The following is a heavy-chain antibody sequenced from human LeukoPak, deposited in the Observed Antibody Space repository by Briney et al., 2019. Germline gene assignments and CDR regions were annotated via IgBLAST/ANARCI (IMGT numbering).Heavy chain of an antibody. J-gene: IGHJ4*02. CDR3: AREGGFGNSWYPH. Sequence: SETLSLTCTVAGDSVSSDSHYWSWIRQPPGRGLEWIGYIYYSGSTSYNPPLKSRVTISIDTSKNQFSLKLKSVTAADTAVYYCAREGGFGNSWYPHWGQGTLVTVSS. CDR1: GDSVSSDSHY. CDR2: IYYSGST. D-gene: IGHD6-19*01. V-gene: IGHV4-61*01.